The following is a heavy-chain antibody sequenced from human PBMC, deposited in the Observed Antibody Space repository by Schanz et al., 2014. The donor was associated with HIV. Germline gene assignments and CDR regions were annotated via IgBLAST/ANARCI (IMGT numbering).Heavy chain of an antibody. Sequence: EVQLVESGGGLVKPGRSLRLSCAASGFSFSSYAMNWVRQAPGKGLEWVSGISPDGDSTYYGDSVKGRFTVSRDNSKNTLFLQMNSLGADDTAVYFCAKPRGGASRPFDSWGQGTLVTVSS. D-gene: IGHD1-26*01. CDR3: AKPRGGASRPFDS. CDR2: ISPDGDST. V-gene: IGHV3-23*04. CDR1: GFSFSSYA. J-gene: IGHJ4*02.